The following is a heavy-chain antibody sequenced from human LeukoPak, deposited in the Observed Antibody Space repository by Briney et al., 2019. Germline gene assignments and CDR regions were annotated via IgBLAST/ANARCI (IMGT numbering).Heavy chain of an antibody. CDR1: GFTFSSYW. CDR2: IKQDGREK. V-gene: IGHV3-7*01. D-gene: IGHD2-2*01. Sequence: GGSLRLSCAASGFTFSSYWMSWVRQAPGKGLEWVANIKQDGREKYYVDSVKGRFAISRDNAKNSLYLQMNSLRAEDTAVYYCARDDCSSISCYHNWFDPWGQGTLVTVSS. CDR3: ARDDCSSISCYHNWFDP. J-gene: IGHJ5*02.